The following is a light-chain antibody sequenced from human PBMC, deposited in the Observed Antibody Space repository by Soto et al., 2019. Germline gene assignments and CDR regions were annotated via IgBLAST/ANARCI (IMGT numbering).Light chain of an antibody. CDR1: QDIGNS. Sequence: DIQMTQSPSSLSASVGDRVTITCRASQDIGNSLAWYQQKPGNVPRLLIYAASTLQSGVPSRFSGSGSEKDFTLIITSLQPEDVATYYCQKYNGAPPFTFGPGTKVDL. V-gene: IGKV1-27*01. J-gene: IGKJ3*01. CDR3: QKYNGAPPFT. CDR2: AAS.